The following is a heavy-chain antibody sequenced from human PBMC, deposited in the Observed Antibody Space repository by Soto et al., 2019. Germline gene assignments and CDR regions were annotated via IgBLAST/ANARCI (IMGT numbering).Heavy chain of an antibody. CDR3: AAGDPLLY. Sequence: GGSLRLSCAASGFTFTKFGMHWVRQAPGKGLEWVAIIWYDGSHKYYADSVKGRFTISRDNSKNTVSLHMDSLGAEDTDPYYCAAGDPLLYRGRGTLVTVSS. J-gene: IGHJ1*01. V-gene: IGHV3-33*01. CDR1: GFTFTKFG. D-gene: IGHD3-10*01. CDR2: IWYDGSHK.